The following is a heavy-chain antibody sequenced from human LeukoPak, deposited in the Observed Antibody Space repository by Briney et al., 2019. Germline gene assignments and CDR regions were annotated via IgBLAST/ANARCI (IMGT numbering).Heavy chain of an antibody. Sequence: GGSLRLSCAASGFTFSTSSMNWVRQAPGRGLEWLSYISSSSYSKYYADSVKGRFTISRDNAEKSLYLQMNSLRDDDTAVYFCARSSLATFDSWGQGTLVTVSS. V-gene: IGHV3-48*02. CDR2: ISSSSYSK. J-gene: IGHJ4*02. CDR3: ARSSLATFDS. CDR1: GFTFSTSS.